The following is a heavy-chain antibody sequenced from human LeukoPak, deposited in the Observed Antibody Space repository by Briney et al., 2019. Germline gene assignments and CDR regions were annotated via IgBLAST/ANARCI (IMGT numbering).Heavy chain of an antibody. CDR3: ARRGPYSGYSSSWFDP. CDR2: IYHSGST. V-gene: IGHV4-38-2*01. D-gene: IGHD5-12*01. CDR1: GYSITSGYY. J-gene: IGHJ5*02. Sequence: SETLSLTCAVSGYSITSGYYWGWIRQPPGKGLEWIGSIYHSGSTYYNPSLKSRVTVSVGTSKNQFSLKLSSVTAADTAVYFCARRGPYSGYSSSWFDPWGQGTLVTVSS.